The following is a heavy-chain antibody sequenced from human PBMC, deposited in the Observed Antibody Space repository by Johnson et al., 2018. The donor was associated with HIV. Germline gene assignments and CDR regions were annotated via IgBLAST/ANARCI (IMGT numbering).Heavy chain of an antibody. CDR1: GFTFSSYG. J-gene: IGHJ3*02. CDR2: IRYDGSNK. D-gene: IGHD6-19*01. CDR3: AREIPQQWLVRRGAFDI. Sequence: QVQLVESGGGVVQPGGSLRLSCAGSGFTFSSYGMHWVRQAPGKGLEWVAFIRYDGSNKYYADSVKGRFTISRDNSKNTLYLQMNSRRAEDTAVYYCAREIPQQWLVRRGAFDIWGQGTMVTVSS. V-gene: IGHV3-30*02.